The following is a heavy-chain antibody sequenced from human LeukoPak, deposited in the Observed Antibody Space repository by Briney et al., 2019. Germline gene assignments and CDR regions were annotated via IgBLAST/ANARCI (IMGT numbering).Heavy chain of an antibody. CDR3: ARGLVLATDDAFDI. CDR2: VYDNDIS. CDR1: GASIRSYF. Sequence: SETLSLTCSVSGASIRSYFWSWIRHSPGKGLEWIGYVYDNDISNFNPSLESRVTILVDRSKSQFSLKLRSVTAADTAVYCCARGLVLATDDAFDIWGPGTMVTVSS. V-gene: IGHV4-59*01. J-gene: IGHJ3*02. D-gene: IGHD5-12*01.